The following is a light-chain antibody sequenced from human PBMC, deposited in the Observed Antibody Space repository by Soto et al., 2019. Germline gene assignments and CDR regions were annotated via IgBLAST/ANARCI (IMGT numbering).Light chain of an antibody. V-gene: IGKV3-20*01. Sequence: EIVLTQSPGTLSLSPGERATLSCRASQSVSSAYLAWYQQKPGQAPTLLIYGASRRATAIPDRFSGSGSGTYFTLTISRLEPADFAVYYCQQYASSPPSTFGPGTKLEIK. CDR3: QQYASSPPST. J-gene: IGKJ2*01. CDR1: QSVSSAY. CDR2: GAS.